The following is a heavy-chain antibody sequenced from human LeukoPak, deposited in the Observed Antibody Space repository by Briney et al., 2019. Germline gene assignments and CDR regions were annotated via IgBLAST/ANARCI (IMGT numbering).Heavy chain of an antibody. CDR1: GFTFSSYG. D-gene: IGHD2-15*01. Sequence: GGSLRLSCAASGFTFSSYGMHWVRQAPGKGLEWVAVIWYDGSNKYYADSVKGRFTISRDNSKNTLYLQMNSLRAEDTAVYYCARDSRYCSGGSCYSPVSYYYGMDVWGQGTTVTVSS. V-gene: IGHV3-33*01. CDR2: IWYDGSNK. J-gene: IGHJ6*02. CDR3: ARDSRYCSGGSCYSPVSYYYGMDV.